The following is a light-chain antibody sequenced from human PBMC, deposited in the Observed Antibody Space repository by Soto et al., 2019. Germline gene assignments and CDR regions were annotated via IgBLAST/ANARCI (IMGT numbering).Light chain of an antibody. Sequence: EIVMTQSPATLSVSPGEGVTLSCRASQSIGTNLAWYQQKPGQIPRLLIYGISNRASGIPARFSGSGSGTDFTLTIGSLQSEDFAVYYCQQYSNWPLTFGGGTNVEI. CDR1: QSIGTN. J-gene: IGKJ4*01. V-gene: IGKV3-15*01. CDR3: QQYSNWPLT. CDR2: GIS.